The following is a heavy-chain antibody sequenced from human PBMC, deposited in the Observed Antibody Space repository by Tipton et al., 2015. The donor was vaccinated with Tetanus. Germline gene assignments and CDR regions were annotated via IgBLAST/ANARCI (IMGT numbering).Heavy chain of an antibody. CDR1: GYDFNYYW. V-gene: IGHV5-51*01. Sequence: LLVQSGAEVKKPGESLKISCKASGYDFNYYWIGWVRQMPGKGLEWMGLIYPDDSDTRYSPSFQGQVTFSADGSIPTACLHWISLQASDTAVYFCAGTGSPFDYWGQGTPITVSS. D-gene: IGHD3-10*01. J-gene: IGHJ4*02. CDR3: AGTGSPFDY. CDR2: IYPDDSDT.